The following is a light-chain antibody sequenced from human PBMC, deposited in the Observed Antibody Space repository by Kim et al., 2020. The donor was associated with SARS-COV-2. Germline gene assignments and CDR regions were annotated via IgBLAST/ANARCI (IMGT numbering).Light chain of an antibody. CDR2: ATS. Sequence: ASGGDEVTITCRASQDISNYLAWYQQKPGKAPKLLMYATSTLQSGVPSRFRGSRSGTDFTLSITRLQPEDVATYFCQKYDSAPWTFGQGTKVDIK. CDR1: QDISNY. J-gene: IGKJ1*01. V-gene: IGKV1-27*01. CDR3: QKYDSAPWT.